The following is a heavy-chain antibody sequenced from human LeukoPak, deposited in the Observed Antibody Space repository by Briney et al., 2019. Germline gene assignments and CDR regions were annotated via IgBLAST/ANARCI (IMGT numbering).Heavy chain of an antibody. CDR3: ARWSVLLWFGEFDP. CDR2: ISSSGSTI. Sequence: KPGGSLRLSCAASGFTFSDYYMSWIRQAPGKGLEWVSYISSSGSTIYYADSVKGRLTISRDNAKNSLYLQMNSLRAEDTAVYYCARWSVLLWFGEFDPWGQGTLVTVSS. V-gene: IGHV3-11*04. J-gene: IGHJ5*02. D-gene: IGHD3-10*01. CDR1: GFTFSDYY.